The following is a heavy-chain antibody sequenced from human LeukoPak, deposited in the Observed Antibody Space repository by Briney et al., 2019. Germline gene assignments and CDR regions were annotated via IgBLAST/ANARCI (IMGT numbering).Heavy chain of an antibody. CDR3: ARDTIARDYTYYFDY. V-gene: IGHV3-30*19. Sequence: GGSLRLSCAASGFTFRNYGMHWVRQAPGKGLEWVAVISYDGSNKYYADSVKGRFTISRDSSKNTLYLQMNSLRAEDTAVYYCARDTIARDYTYYFDYWGQGTLVTVSS. CDR2: ISYDGSNK. J-gene: IGHJ4*02. CDR1: GFTFRNYG. D-gene: IGHD4-11*01.